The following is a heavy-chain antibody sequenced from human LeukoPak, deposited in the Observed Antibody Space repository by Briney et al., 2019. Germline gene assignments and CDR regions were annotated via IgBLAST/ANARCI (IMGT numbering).Heavy chain of an antibody. J-gene: IGHJ4*02. CDR1: GFTFSDYY. CDR3: AREAHVQRRITMVRGAEPLDY. V-gene: IGHV3-11*01. Sequence: GGSLRLSCAASGFTFSDYYMSWIRQAPGKGLEWVSYISSSGSTIYYADSVKGRFTISRDNAKNSLYLQMNSLRAEDTAVYYCAREAHVQRRITMVRGAEPLDYWGQGTLVTVSS. CDR2: ISSSGSTI. D-gene: IGHD3-10*01.